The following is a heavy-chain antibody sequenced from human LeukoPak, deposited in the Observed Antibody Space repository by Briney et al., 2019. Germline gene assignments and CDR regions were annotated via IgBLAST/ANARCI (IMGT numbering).Heavy chain of an antibody. CDR2: IIPMSGTA. CDR1: GGTFNNFA. D-gene: IGHD6-19*01. J-gene: IGHJ6*02. V-gene: IGHV1-69*13. Sequence: SVNVSCKASGGTFNNFAISWVRQAPGQGLEWVGGIIPMSGTANYAQKFQGRVTITADESTSTAYMELSSLRSEDTAVYYCARAYSVEQWLANYYYYGMDVWGQGTTVTVSS. CDR3: ARAYSVEQWLANYYYYGMDV.